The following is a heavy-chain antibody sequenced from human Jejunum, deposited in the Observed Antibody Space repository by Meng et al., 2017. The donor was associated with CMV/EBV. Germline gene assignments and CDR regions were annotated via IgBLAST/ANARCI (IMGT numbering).Heavy chain of an antibody. Sequence: DYFINSNWWTWVRQPPGKGLEWIGAIYHSGSTNYNPSLKNRVSISLDKSQRQFSLRLTAVTAAVTAVYYCVRGTLGYCSSSSCLPDYWGQGILVTVSS. V-gene: IGHV4-4*02. CDR2: IYHSGST. CDR3: VRGTLGYCSSSSCLPDY. D-gene: IGHD2-2*01. J-gene: IGHJ4*02. CDR1: DYFINSNW.